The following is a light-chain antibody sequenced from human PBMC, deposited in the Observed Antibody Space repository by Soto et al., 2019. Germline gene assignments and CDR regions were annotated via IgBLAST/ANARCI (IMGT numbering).Light chain of an antibody. V-gene: IGLV2-8*01. CDR3: SSHGGSGV. CDR2: EVV. J-gene: IGLJ3*02. CDR1: SSDVGGYNY. Sequence: QSVLTQPPSASGSPGQSVAISCTGTSSDVGGYNYVSWYQQHPGKAPKLIIYEVVKRPSGVPDRFSGSKSGNTASLTVSGIQPEDEADYYCSSHGGSGVFGGGTKLTVL.